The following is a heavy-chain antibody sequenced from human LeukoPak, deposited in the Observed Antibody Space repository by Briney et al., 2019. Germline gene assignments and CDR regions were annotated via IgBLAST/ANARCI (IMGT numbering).Heavy chain of an antibody. CDR3: ARGWLQVRPNDLDY. Sequence: GGSLRLSCAASGFTFSSYAMHWVRQAPGKGLEWVAVISYDGSNKYYADSVKSRFTISRDNSKNTLYLQMNSLRAEDTAVYYCARGWLQVRPNDLDYWGQGTLVTVSS. D-gene: IGHD5-24*01. V-gene: IGHV3-30*04. J-gene: IGHJ4*02. CDR1: GFTFSSYA. CDR2: ISYDGSNK.